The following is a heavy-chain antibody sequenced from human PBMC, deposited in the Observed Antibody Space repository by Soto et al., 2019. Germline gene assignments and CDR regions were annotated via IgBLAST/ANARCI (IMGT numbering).Heavy chain of an antibody. CDR1: GGTFSSYA. CDR2: IIPIFGTA. V-gene: IGHV1-69*13. CDR3: ARPYDILTGYFPGPYYYYGMDV. J-gene: IGHJ6*02. Sequence: SVKVSCKASGGTFSSYAISWVRQAPGQGLEWMGGIIPIFGTANYAQKCQGRVTITADESPSTAYMELSSRRSEDTAVYYCARPYDILTGYFPGPYYYYGMDVWGQGTTVTVSS. D-gene: IGHD3-9*01.